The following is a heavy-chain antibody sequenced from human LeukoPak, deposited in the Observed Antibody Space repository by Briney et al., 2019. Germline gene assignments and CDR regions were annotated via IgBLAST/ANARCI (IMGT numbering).Heavy chain of an antibody. CDR1: GFTFSNYW. CDR3: ARASDTAMVLYYYYMDV. CDR2: ISSSSSYI. Sequence: GGSLRLSCAGSGFTFSNYWMSWTRQAPGKGLEWVSSISSSSSYIYYADSVKGRFTISRDNAKNSLYLQMNSLRAEDTAVYYCARASDTAMVLYYYYMDVWGKGTTVTVSS. V-gene: IGHV3-21*01. J-gene: IGHJ6*03. D-gene: IGHD5-18*01.